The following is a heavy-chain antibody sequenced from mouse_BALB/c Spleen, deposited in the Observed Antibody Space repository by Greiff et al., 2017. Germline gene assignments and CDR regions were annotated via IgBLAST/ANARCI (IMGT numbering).Heavy chain of an antibody. Sequence: EVQLQQSGPGLVKPSQSLSLTCTVTGYSITSDYAWNWIRQFPGNKLEWMGYISYSGSTSYNPSLKSRISITRDTSKNQFFLQLNSVTTEDTATYYCARGGNLYLGFAYWGQGTLVTVSA. V-gene: IGHV3-2*02. CDR2: ISYSGST. J-gene: IGHJ3*01. CDR3: ARGGNLYLGFAY. CDR1: GYSITSDYA. D-gene: IGHD2-3*01.